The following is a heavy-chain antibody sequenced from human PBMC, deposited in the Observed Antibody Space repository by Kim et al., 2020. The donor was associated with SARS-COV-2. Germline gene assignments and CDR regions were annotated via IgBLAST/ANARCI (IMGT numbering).Heavy chain of an antibody. CDR1: GYTFTSYS. D-gene: IGHD2-8*02. J-gene: IGHJ4*02. CDR3: ARVTAGGSPYYFDY. CDR2: INACNGNT. V-gene: IGHV1-3*01. Sequence: ASVKVSCKASGYTFTSYSMHWVRQAPGQRLEWMGWINACNGNTKYSQKFQGRVTITRDTSASTAYMELSSLRSEDTAVYYCARVTAGGSPYYFDYWGQGTLVTVSS.